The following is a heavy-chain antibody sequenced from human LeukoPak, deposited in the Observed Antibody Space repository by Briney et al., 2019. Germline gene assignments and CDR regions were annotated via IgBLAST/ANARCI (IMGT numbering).Heavy chain of an antibody. CDR3: TSLVVTDNWAFDV. D-gene: IGHD2-21*02. CDR1: GFTFSRYS. V-gene: IGHV3-74*01. J-gene: IGHJ3*01. CDR2: ISHDGSSP. Sequence: GGSLRLSCAASGFTFSRYSMHWVRQAPGKGLVWVSRISHDGSSPSYADSMRGRFTISRDNAKNTLYLKMNSLRAEDTAVYFCTSLVVTDNWAFDVWGQGTTVTVSS.